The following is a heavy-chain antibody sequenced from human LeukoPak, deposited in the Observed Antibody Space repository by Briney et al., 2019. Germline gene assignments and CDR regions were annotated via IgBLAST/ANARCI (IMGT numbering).Heavy chain of an antibody. CDR2: IRYDGSNK. Sequence: GGSLRLSCAASGFTFSSYGMHWVRQAPGKGLEWVAFIRYDGSNKYYADSVKGRFTISSDNSKNTLYLQMNSLRAEDTAVYYCAKGVWFGSAYLDAFDIRGQGTMVTVSS. J-gene: IGHJ3*02. CDR1: GFTFSSYG. CDR3: AKGVWFGSAYLDAFDI. V-gene: IGHV3-30*02. D-gene: IGHD3-10*01.